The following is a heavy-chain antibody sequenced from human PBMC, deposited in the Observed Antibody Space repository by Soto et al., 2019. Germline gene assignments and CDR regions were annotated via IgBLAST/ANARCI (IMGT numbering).Heavy chain of an antibody. Sequence: QLQLQESGSGLVKPSQTLSLTCAVSGGSISSGGYSWSWIRQPPGKGLEWIGYIYHSGSTYYNPSLKRRVTISVDRSKNQCSLELSSVTAADTAVYYCAGGIAARPLGYWGHGTLVTVSS. V-gene: IGHV4-30-2*01. CDR1: GGSISSGGYS. CDR2: IYHSGST. D-gene: IGHD6-6*01. CDR3: AGGIAARPLGY. J-gene: IGHJ4*01.